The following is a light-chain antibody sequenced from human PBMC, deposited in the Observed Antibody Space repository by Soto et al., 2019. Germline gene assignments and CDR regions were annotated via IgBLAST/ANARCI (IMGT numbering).Light chain of an antibody. CDR3: QQYNSYSS. CDR1: HSISSW. J-gene: IGKJ1*01. CDR2: DAS. V-gene: IGKV1-5*01. Sequence: DIEKTQSPSTVSASGGDIDTITLLASHSISSWLAWYQQKPGKAPKLLIYDASSLESGVPSRFSGSGSGTDFPLTISSLQTDDFATYYCQQYNSYSSFGQGTKVDIK.